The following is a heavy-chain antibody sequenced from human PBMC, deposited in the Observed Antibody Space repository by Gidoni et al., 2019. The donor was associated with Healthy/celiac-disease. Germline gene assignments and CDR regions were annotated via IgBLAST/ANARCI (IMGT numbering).Heavy chain of an antibody. Sequence: EVQLVESGGGLVQPGGSLRLSCAASGFTFSDHYLDWVRQAPGKGLEWVGRTRNKANSYTTEYAASVKGRFTISRDDSKNSLYLQMNSLKTEDTAVYYCVGKALADWGQGTLVTVSS. CDR3: VGKALAD. CDR2: TRNKANSYTT. J-gene: IGHJ4*02. V-gene: IGHV3-72*01. CDR1: GFTFSDHY.